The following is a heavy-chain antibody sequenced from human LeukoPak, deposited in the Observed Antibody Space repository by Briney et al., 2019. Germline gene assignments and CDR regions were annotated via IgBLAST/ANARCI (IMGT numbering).Heavy chain of an antibody. Sequence: GRSLRLSCAASGFTFSNYGMHWVRQAPGKGLEWVAVIWYDGSNKYYADSVKGRFTISRDNSKNTLYLQMNSLRAEDTAVYYCARGDYYDSSGYSQYFQHWGQGTLVTVSS. CDR1: GFTFSNYG. V-gene: IGHV3-33*01. CDR3: ARGDYYDSSGYSQYFQH. CDR2: IWYDGSNK. J-gene: IGHJ1*01. D-gene: IGHD3-22*01.